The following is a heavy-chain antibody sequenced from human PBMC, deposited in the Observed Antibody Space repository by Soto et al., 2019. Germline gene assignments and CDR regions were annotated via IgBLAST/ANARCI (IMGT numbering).Heavy chain of an antibody. CDR3: ARRAHMSRRGETFSYYYYGMDV. Sequence: GESLKISCKGSGYSFTSYWISWVRQMPGKGLEWMGRIDPIDSYTNYSPSFQGHVTISDDKSISTAYLQWSSLKASDTAMYYCARRAHMSRRGETFSYYYYGMDVWGKGTTVTVSS. J-gene: IGHJ6*04. CDR2: IDPIDSYT. D-gene: IGHD3-16*01. CDR1: GYSFTSYW. V-gene: IGHV5-10-1*01.